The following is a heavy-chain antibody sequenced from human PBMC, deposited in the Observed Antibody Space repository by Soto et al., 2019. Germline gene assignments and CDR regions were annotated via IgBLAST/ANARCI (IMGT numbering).Heavy chain of an antibody. J-gene: IGHJ5*02. CDR2: IYYSGST. CDR3: ARHYCISTSCSENWFDP. V-gene: IGHV4-39*01. D-gene: IGHD2-2*01. Sequence: PSETLSLTCTVSGGSISSSSYYWGWIRQPPGKGLEWIGSIYYSGSTYYNPSLKSRVTISVDTSKNQFSLKLSSVTAADTAVYYCARHYCISTSCSENWFDPWGKETLVTVSS. CDR1: GGSISSSSYY.